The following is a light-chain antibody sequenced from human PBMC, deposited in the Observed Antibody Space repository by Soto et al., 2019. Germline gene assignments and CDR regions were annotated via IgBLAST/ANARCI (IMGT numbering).Light chain of an antibody. Sequence: SGLTQPASVSGSPGRSITISCTGTGSDVGGYKFVSWYQQLPGKAPQLIIYEASNRPSGVSHRFSGSKSGNTASLTISGLQAADESYYYCSSYTSRSTLVFGTGTKVTVL. CDR2: EAS. V-gene: IGLV2-14*01. J-gene: IGLJ1*01. CDR3: SSYTSRSTLV. CDR1: GSDVGGYKF.